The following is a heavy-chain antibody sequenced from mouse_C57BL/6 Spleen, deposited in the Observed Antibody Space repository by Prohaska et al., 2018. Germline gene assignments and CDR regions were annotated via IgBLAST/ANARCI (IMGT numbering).Heavy chain of an antibody. CDR1: GFTFSDYG. J-gene: IGHJ2*01. D-gene: IGHD1-1*02. CDR2: ISSGRSTI. CDR3: ERPVVATDDYFDY. V-gene: IGHV5-17*01. Sequence: EVQLVESGGVLVNPGGSLKLSCAASGFTFSDYGLHWVRQAPEKGLEWVAYISSGRSTIYYANTVMGRFTISRDNEKNNLFRQKSSVRSEDTAMDNCERPVVATDDYFDYWGKGTTLTVAS.